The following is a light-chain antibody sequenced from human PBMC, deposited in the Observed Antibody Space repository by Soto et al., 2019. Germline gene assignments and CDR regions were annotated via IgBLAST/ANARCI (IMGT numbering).Light chain of an antibody. CDR2: KAS. CDR1: QSISSW. J-gene: IGKJ1*01. V-gene: IGKV1-5*03. Sequence: DIQMTQSPSTLSASVGDRVTITCRASQSISSWLAWYQQKPGKAPKLLIYKASTLKSGVPSRFSGSGSGTEFTLTISSLRPDDFATYYCQHYNRYSEAFGQGTKV. CDR3: QHYNRYSEA.